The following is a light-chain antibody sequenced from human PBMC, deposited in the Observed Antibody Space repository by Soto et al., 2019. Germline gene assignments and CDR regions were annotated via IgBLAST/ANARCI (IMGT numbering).Light chain of an antibody. V-gene: IGLV2-14*01. J-gene: IGLJ3*02. CDR1: NSDVGAHNY. CDR3: LSYTITSVLV. CDR2: EVT. Sequence: QSALTQPASVSGSPGQSITISCTGTNSDVGAHNYVSWFQQHPGKAPKLIIFEVTNRPSGVSHRFSGSKSANTASLTISGLQTEDEADYYCLSYTITSVLVFGGGTKLTVL.